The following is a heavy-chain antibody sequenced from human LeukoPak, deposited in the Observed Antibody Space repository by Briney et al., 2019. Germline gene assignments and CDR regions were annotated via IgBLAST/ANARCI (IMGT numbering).Heavy chain of an antibody. V-gene: IGHV4-59*01. J-gene: IGHJ4*02. Sequence: SETLSLTCTVSGGSISSYFWSWIRQPPGKGLEWIGYIYYSGSTNYNPSLKSRVIISVDTYMNQFSLKLSSVTAADTAVYYCARETFHYERIGYSNFDFWGQGILVTVSS. CDR1: GGSISSYF. D-gene: IGHD3-22*01. CDR3: ARETFHYERIGYSNFDF. CDR2: IYYSGST.